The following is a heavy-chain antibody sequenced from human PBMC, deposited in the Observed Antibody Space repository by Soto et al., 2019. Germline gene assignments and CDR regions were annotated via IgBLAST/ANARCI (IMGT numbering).Heavy chain of an antibody. CDR1: GYTFTGYY. J-gene: IGHJ3*02. CDR3: SRGEYYYSRRALDI. V-gene: IGHV1-2*02. Sequence: ASVKVSCRASGYTFTGYYMHWVRQAPGEGLEWMAWINPNSGGTNYAQKFQGRVTMTRDTSISTAYKELSRLRSDNKAVHYCSRGEYYYSRRALDIWGQGRMVAVSS. D-gene: IGHD3-10*01. CDR2: INPNSGGT.